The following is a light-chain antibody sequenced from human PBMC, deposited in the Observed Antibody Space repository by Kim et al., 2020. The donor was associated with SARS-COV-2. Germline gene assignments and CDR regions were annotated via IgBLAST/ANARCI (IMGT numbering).Light chain of an antibody. Sequence: EIVLTQSPGTLSLSPGERATLSCRASQSVSSSYVAWYQVKPGQAPRLLIYGASSRATGIPDRFRGSGSGTDFTLTISRLESEDFAVYYCQQYGTSPLTFGGGTKVDIK. CDR2: GAS. V-gene: IGKV3-20*01. CDR3: QQYGTSPLT. J-gene: IGKJ4*01. CDR1: QSVSSSY.